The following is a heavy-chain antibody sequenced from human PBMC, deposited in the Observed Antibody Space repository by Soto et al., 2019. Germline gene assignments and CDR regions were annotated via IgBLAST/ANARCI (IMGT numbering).Heavy chain of an antibody. Sequence: SGPTLVNHTESLTLTCTVSGVSLSNARMGVSWIRQPPGKALEWLAHIFSNDEKSYSTSLKSRLTISKDTSKSQVVLTMTNMDPVVTATYYCARTRFIVLMDVPYYYYYMDVWGKGTTVTVSS. CDR1: GVSLSNARMG. CDR2: IFSNDEK. D-gene: IGHD2-8*01. V-gene: IGHV2-26*01. J-gene: IGHJ6*03. CDR3: ARTRFIVLMDVPYYYYYMDV.